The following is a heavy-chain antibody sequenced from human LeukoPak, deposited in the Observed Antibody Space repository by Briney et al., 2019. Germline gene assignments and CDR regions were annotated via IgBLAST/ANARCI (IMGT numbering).Heavy chain of an antibody. Sequence: SGGSLRLSCAASGFTFITYTMHWVRQAPGKGLEYVSSISGNGGSTYYADSVKGRFTISRDNSKNTLYLQMGSMRAEDVAVYYCARPIMVRGIHDAFDLWGQGTMVTVSS. CDR1: GFTFITYT. D-gene: IGHD3-10*01. V-gene: IGHV3-64*02. CDR2: ISGNGGST. J-gene: IGHJ3*01. CDR3: ARPIMVRGIHDAFDL.